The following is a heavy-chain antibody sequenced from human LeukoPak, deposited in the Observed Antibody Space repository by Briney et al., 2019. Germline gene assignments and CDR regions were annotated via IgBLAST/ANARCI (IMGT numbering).Heavy chain of an antibody. D-gene: IGHD5-12*01. CDR3: AREGDMGFSHGYCGPDH. J-gene: IGHJ5*02. CDR1: GFTFSSYP. Sequence: PGGSLRLSCAASGFTFSSYPMNWVRQAPGKGLEWASSISSSSSYRYFADSVKGRFSISRDNAKNLLYLQMNSLRTEDTAVYYCAREGDMGFSHGYCGPDHWGQGILVTVSS. V-gene: IGHV3-21*06. CDR2: ISSSSSYR.